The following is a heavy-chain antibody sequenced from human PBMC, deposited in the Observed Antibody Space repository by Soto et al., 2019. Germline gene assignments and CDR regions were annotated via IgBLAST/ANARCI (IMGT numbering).Heavy chain of an antibody. D-gene: IGHD5-12*01. CDR2: IHSAGTT. V-gene: IGHV3-53*01. CDR1: GFTVSSANY. Sequence: EVQLVESGGGLIQPGGSLRLSCVVSGFTVSSANYMSWVRQAPGNGLEWVSVIHSAGTTYYADSVKGRFTISRDNSKNTLYLQMNSLRAEDTAVYYCHGYGYWGQGTLVTVSS. J-gene: IGHJ4*02. CDR3: HGYGY.